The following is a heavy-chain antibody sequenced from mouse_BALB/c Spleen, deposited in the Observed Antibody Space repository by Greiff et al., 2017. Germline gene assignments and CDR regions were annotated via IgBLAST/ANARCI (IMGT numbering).Heavy chain of an antibody. Sequence: EVKLVESGGGLVKLGGSLKLSCAASGFTFSSYYMSWVRQTPEKRLELVAAINSNGGSTYYPDTVKGRFTISRDNAKNTLYLQMSSLKSEDTALYYCARLYGSSLHAMDYWGQGTSVTVSS. CDR2: INSNGGST. V-gene: IGHV5-6-2*01. CDR3: ARLYGSSLHAMDY. J-gene: IGHJ4*01. D-gene: IGHD1-1*01. CDR1: GFTFSSYY.